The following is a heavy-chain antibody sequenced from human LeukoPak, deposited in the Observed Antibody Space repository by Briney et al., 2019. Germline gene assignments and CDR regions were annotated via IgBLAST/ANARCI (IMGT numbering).Heavy chain of an antibody. V-gene: IGHV4-4*02. J-gene: IGHJ4*02. D-gene: IGHD6-13*01. CDR1: GGSISSNNW. CDR2: IYHDGST. Sequence: SETLSLTCAVSGGSISSNNWWIWVRQSPEKGLEWIGEIYHDGSTNYNPSLKSRVTISMDKSKNQLSLKLNFVTAADTAVYYCARGRSRSSPWDPDYWGQGTLVTVSS. CDR3: ARGRSRSSPWDPDY.